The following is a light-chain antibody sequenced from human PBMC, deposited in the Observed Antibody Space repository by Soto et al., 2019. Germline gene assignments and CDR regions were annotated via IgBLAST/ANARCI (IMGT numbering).Light chain of an antibody. CDR2: EVS. CDR3: SSYAGSNNLV. V-gene: IGLV2-8*01. CDR1: SSDVGGYNY. J-gene: IGLJ2*01. Sequence: QSVLTQPPSASGSPGQSVTISCTETSSDVGGYNYVSWYQQHPGKAPKLVIYEVSKRPSGVPDRFSGSKSGNTASLTVSGLQAEDEADYYCSSYAGSNNLVFGGGTKLTVL.